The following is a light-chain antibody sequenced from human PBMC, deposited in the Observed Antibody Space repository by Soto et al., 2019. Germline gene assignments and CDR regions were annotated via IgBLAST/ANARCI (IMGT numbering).Light chain of an antibody. CDR1: QTVGTS. V-gene: IGKV3-15*01. CDR3: QQHDAWPLT. Sequence: ERVLTQSPATLSVSPKERATLTCKASQTVGTSLAWNQLKPGQAPRLLIYVASTRATGVPSRFSGSGSGKEFALTICSLQSEDFAVYYCQQHDAWPLTFGGVTKVEIK. J-gene: IGKJ4*02. CDR2: VAS.